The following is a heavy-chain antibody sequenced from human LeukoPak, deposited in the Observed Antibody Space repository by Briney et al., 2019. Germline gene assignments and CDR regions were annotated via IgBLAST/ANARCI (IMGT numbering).Heavy chain of an antibody. CDR1: GFIFSDYE. CDR2: ISSSGRKI. V-gene: IGHV3-48*03. J-gene: IGHJ4*02. Sequence: QPGGSLRLSCAAPGFIFSDYEMNWVRQAPGKGLERVSYISSSGRKIYYADSVKGRFTISRDNAKNSLYLQMNSLRADDTAIYYCARGPRDPTEYCSRGTCSPTYEVWGQGTLVTVSS. D-gene: IGHD2-15*01. CDR3: ARGPRDPTEYCSRGTCSPTYEV.